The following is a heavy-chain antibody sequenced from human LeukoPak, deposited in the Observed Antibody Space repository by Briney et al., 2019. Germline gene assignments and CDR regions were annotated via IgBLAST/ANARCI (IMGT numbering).Heavy chain of an antibody. V-gene: IGHV3-9*01. CDR1: GFTFDDYA. D-gene: IGHD2-15*01. CDR3: AKDGKVVGYYYYYMDV. Sequence: PGRSLRLSCAASGFTFDDYAMHWVRQAPGKGLEWVSGISWNSGSIGYADSVKGRFTISRDNAKNSLYLQMNSLRAEDTALYYCAKDGKVVGYYYYYMDVWGKGTTVTVSS. J-gene: IGHJ6*03. CDR2: ISWNSGSI.